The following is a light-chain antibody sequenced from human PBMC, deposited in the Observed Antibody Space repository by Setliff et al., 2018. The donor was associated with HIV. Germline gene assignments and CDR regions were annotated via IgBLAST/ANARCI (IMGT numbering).Light chain of an antibody. CDR1: NIESRS. CDR2: YDS. V-gene: IGLV3-21*01. J-gene: IGLJ3*02. CDR3: YSAADNNWV. Sequence: SYELTQPPSVSVAPGKTARITCGGNNIESRSVHWYQQKPGQAPVLVIYYDSDRPSGIPERFSGSNSGNTATLTISGVEPGDEADYYCYSAADNNWVFGGGTQLTVL.